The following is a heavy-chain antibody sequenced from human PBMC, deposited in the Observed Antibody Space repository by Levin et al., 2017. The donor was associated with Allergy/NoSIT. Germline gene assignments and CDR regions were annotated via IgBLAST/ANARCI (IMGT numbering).Heavy chain of an antibody. D-gene: IGHD3-10*01. CDR1: GGSFSGYY. Sequence: SETLSLTCAVYGGSFSGYYWSWIRQPPGKGLEWIGEINHSGSTNYNPSLKSRVTISVDTSKNQFSLKLSSVTAADTAVYYCAREGWMVRGVDYWGQGTLVTVSS. J-gene: IGHJ4*02. CDR2: INHSGST. CDR3: AREGWMVRGVDY. V-gene: IGHV4-34*01.